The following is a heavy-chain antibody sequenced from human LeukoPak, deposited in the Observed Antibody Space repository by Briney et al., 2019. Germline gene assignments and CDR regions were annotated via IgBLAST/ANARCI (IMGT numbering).Heavy chain of an antibody. J-gene: IGHJ6*02. D-gene: IGHD4-17*01. CDR1: GFTVSSYA. CDR3: ARNSVTTVGGFEYYYGMDV. Sequence: GGSLRLSCAASGFTVSSYAMTWVRQAPGKGLEWVSSISSSSSSYIYYADSVKGRFTISRDNAKNSLYLQMNSLRAEDTAVYYCARNSVTTVGGFEYYYGMDVWGQGTTVTVSS. V-gene: IGHV3-21*01. CDR2: ISSSSSSYI.